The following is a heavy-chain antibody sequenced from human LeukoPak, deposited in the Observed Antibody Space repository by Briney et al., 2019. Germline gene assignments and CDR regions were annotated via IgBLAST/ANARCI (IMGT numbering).Heavy chain of an antibody. CDR3: ATRYCSSTSCPAGDDAFDI. J-gene: IGHJ3*02. Sequence: SETLSLTCTVNVSGGSISSYYWSWIRQPPGKGLEWIGYAYYSGSTNYNPSLKSRVTISVDTSKNQFSLKLSSVTAADTAVYYCATRYCSSTSCPAGDDAFDIWGQGTMVTVSS. D-gene: IGHD2-2*01. CDR2: AYYSGST. CDR1: GGSISSYY. V-gene: IGHV4-59*01.